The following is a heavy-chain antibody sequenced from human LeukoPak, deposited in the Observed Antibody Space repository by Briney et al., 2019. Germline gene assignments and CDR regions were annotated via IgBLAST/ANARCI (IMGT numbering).Heavy chain of an antibody. CDR3: ARDDGYGDFFFDY. Sequence: GGSLRLSCAASGFTFSSYGMHWVRQAPGKGLKWVAVISYDGSNKYYADSVKGRFTISRDNSKNTLYLQMNSLRAEDTAVYYCARDDGYGDFFFDYWGQGTLVTVSS. V-gene: IGHV3-30*03. CDR1: GFTFSSYG. J-gene: IGHJ4*02. D-gene: IGHD4-17*01. CDR2: ISYDGSNK.